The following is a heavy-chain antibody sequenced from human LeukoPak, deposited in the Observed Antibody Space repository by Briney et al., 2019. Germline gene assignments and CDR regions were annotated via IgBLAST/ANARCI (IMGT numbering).Heavy chain of an antibody. CDR1: GGSISSHY. CDR2: MYDTVNT. Sequence: SETLSLTCTVSGGSISSHYWSWVRQPPGKGREWIGYMYDTVNTKDTPSPTSRLTLSADTSKNQFSLRLGSVTAADTAVYYCATIKRGYPYGYFDFWGQGILVTVSS. D-gene: IGHD5-18*01. J-gene: IGHJ4*02. V-gene: IGHV4-59*11. CDR3: ATIKRGYPYGYFDF.